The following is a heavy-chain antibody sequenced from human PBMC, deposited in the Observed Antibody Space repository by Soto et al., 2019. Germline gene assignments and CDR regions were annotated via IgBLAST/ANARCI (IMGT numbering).Heavy chain of an antibody. V-gene: IGHV5-51*01. CDR2: IYPGDSDT. D-gene: IGHD1-26*01. J-gene: IGHJ4*02. CDR3: ARRGGATGYLYYFDY. Sequence: GESLKISCKGSGYSFTSYWIGWVRQMPGKGLEWMGIIYPGDSDTRYSPSFQGQVTISADKSISTAYLQWSSLKASDTAMYYCARRGGATGYLYYFDYWGQGTLVTVSS. CDR1: GYSFTSYW.